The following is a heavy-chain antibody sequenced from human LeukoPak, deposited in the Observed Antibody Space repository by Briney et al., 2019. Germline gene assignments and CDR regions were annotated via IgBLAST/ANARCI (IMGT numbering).Heavy chain of an antibody. CDR2: IYSSGST. V-gene: IGHV4-4*07. CDR3: ARQYSSLSSYDY. CDR1: GGSISSYY. J-gene: IGHJ4*02. D-gene: IGHD6-19*01. Sequence: PSETLSLTCTVSGGSISSYYWSWIRQPAGKGLEWIGRIYSSGSTNYNPSLKSRVIMSVDTSKNQVSLKLSSVTAADTAVYYCARQYSSLSSYDYWGQGTLVTVSS.